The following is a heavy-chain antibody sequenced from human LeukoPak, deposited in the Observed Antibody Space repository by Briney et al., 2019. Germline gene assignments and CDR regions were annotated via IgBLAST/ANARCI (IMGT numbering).Heavy chain of an antibody. CDR1: GYTFTGYY. CDR3: ARGEQKARHWYSSSRYASGEYYFDY. V-gene: IGHV1-2*02. Sequence: ASVKVSCKASGYTFTGYYMHWVRQAPGQGLEWMGWINPNSGGTNYAQKFQGRVTMTRDTSISTAYMELSRLRSDDTAVYYCARGEQKARHWYSSSRYASGEYYFDYWGQGTLVTVSS. J-gene: IGHJ4*02. CDR2: INPNSGGT. D-gene: IGHD6-13*01.